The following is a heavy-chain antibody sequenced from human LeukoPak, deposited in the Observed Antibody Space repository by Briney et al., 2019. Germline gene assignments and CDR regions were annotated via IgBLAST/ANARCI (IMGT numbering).Heavy chain of an antibody. J-gene: IGHJ4*02. D-gene: IGHD6-19*01. Sequence: PGGSLRLSCTVSGFTVSSNSMSWVRQAPGKGLEWVSIISGSGSSTDYVDSVKGRFTISRDNSKNTLYLQMNSLRAEDTAVYYCARASTSGWFRGLDYWGQGTLVTVSS. CDR3: ARASTSGWFRGLDY. V-gene: IGHV3-23*01. CDR1: GFTVSSNS. CDR2: ISGSGSST.